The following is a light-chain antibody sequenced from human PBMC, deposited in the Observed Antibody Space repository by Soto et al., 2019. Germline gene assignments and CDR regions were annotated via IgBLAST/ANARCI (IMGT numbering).Light chain of an antibody. J-gene: IGKJ4*01. Sequence: DIQMTQSPSTLSASVGDRVTITCRASQSIAHWLAWYQQKPGKAPTVLIYQASTLESGVPSRFSGSGSGTEFTLTISSLQPDDFATYYCQQYSTYSITFGGGTKVEMK. CDR3: QQYSTYSIT. V-gene: IGKV1-5*03. CDR1: QSIAHW. CDR2: QAS.